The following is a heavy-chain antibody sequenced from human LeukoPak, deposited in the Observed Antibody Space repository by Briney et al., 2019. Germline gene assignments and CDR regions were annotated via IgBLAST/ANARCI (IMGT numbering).Heavy chain of an antibody. V-gene: IGHV3-7*01. CDR3: ARDRGSYCSGGSCHFFDY. CDR2: IKQDGSEK. D-gene: IGHD2-15*01. CDR1: GFTFRSYW. Sequence: GESLRLSCATSGFTFRSYWMSWVRQAPGKGLEWVANIKQDGSEKYYVDSVKGRFTISRDNAKNSLYLQMNSLRAEDTAVYYCARDRGSYCSGGSCHFFDYWGQGTLVTVSS. J-gene: IGHJ4*02.